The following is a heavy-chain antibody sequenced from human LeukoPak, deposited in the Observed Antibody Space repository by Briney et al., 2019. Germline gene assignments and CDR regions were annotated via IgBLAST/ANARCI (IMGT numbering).Heavy chain of an antibody. J-gene: IGHJ1*01. D-gene: IGHD1-7*01. CDR2: ISWDGGST. CDR1: GFTFDDYT. CDR3: AKGNSEYFHH. Sequence: GGSLRLSCAASGFTFDDYTMHWVRQAPGKSLEWVSLISWDGGSTYYADSVKGRFTISRDISKNSLYLQMNSLRTEDTALYYCAKGNSEYFHHWGQGTLVTVSS. V-gene: IGHV3-43*01.